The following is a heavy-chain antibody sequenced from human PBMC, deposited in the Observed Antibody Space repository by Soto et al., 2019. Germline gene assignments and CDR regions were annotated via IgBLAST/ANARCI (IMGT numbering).Heavy chain of an antibody. CDR2: IYSGGRT. J-gene: IGHJ3*02. V-gene: IGHV3-53*01. CDR3: ARVGRVVVPTNDAFDI. CDR1: GFTVSSNY. Sequence: EVQLVESGGGLIQPGGSLRLSCAASGFTVSSNYMSWVRQAPGKGLEWVSVIYSGGRTYYADSVKGRFTISGDNSRNTLYLQMNSLRAEDTAVYYCARVGRVVVPTNDAFDIWGQGTMVTVSS. D-gene: IGHD3-22*01.